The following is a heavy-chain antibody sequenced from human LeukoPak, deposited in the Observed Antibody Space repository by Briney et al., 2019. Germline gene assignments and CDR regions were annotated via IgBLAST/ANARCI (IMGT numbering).Heavy chain of an antibody. Sequence: EASVKVSCKASGYTFTSYAIHWVRQAPGQRLEWMGWISPGNGNTKYSQKLQGRVTITRYTSASTAYMELSSLRSEDTAVYYCARASVGSFDYWGQGTLVTVSS. J-gene: IGHJ4*02. CDR2: ISPGNGNT. CDR1: GYTFTSYA. V-gene: IGHV1-3*01. CDR3: ARASVGSFDY. D-gene: IGHD1-1*01.